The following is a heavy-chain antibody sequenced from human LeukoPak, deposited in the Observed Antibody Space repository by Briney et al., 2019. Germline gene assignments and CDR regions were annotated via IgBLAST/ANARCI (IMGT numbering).Heavy chain of an antibody. J-gene: IGHJ4*02. D-gene: IGHD2-8*01. CDR3: TTYPMVYAMNY. CDR2: IKSKTDGGTT. Sequence: GGSLRLSCGASGFTFSNAWMTWVRRAPGKGLEWVGRIKSKTDGGTTDYAAPVKGRFTISRDDSKNTVYLQMNSLKTEDTAVYYCTTYPMVYAMNYWGQGTLVTVSS. V-gene: IGHV3-15*01. CDR1: GFTFSNAW.